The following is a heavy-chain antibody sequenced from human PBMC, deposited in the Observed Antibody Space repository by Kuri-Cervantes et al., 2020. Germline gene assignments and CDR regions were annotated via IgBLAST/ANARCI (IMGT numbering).Heavy chain of an antibody. Sequence: SVKVXXXASXXXFTSYYMHWXRQAPGQGLXWMGXXNPNXXGTXXAQRFXGXVTMTXDTSIXXXYMEXSRLRSXDTXXXYCAXXTMVXGVIXXRDWFDPWGQGTLVTVSS. D-gene: IGHD3-10*01. V-gene: IGHV1-2*02. CDR1: XXXFTSYY. CDR2: XNPNXXGT. J-gene: IGHJ5*02. CDR3: AXXTMVXGVIXXRDWFDP.